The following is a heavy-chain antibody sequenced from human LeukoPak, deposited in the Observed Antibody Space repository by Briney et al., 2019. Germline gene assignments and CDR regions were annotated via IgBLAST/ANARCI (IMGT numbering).Heavy chain of an antibody. V-gene: IGHV3-30*18. CDR2: ISYDGRNT. J-gene: IGHJ1*01. CDR3: AKDSSSGYPFQD. D-gene: IGHD3-22*01. Sequence: GGSLRLSCAASGFTSSNYGMHWVRQARGKGLEWVAVISYDGRNTYYADSVKGRFTISRDNSKKTLYLQMNSLRAEDTAVYYCAKDSSSGYPFQDWGQGTLVTVSS. CDR1: GFTSSNYG.